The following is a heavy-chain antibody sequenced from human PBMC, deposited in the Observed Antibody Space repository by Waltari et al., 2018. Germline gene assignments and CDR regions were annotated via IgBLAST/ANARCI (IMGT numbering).Heavy chain of an antibody. J-gene: IGHJ6*03. V-gene: IGHV6-1*01. Sequence: QVQLQQSGPGLVKPSQTLSLTCAISGDSVSSNSAAWNWIRQSPSRGLEWLGRTYYRSKWYNDYAVSVKSRITINPDTSKNQFSLQLNSVTPEDTSVYYCARVKIAAAGTYYYYYMDVWGKGTTVTVSS. CDR2: TYYRSKWYN. CDR3: ARVKIAAAGTYYYYYMDV. CDR1: GDSVSSNSAA. D-gene: IGHD6-13*01.